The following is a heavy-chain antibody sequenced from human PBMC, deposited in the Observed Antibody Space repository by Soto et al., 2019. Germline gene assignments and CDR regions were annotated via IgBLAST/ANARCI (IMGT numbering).Heavy chain of an antibody. Sequence: SDTLSLTCTVSGGSISIYHWSWIRQSPGKGLEWIGYTSNSAPTIYNPSLKSRVTISADTSKNQFSLALTSVTAADTAMYYWARGPTTEKVDAWGQGILVTVSS. CDR2: TSNSAPT. CDR3: ARGPTTEKVDA. V-gene: IGHV4-59*08. CDR1: GGSISIYH. J-gene: IGHJ5*02.